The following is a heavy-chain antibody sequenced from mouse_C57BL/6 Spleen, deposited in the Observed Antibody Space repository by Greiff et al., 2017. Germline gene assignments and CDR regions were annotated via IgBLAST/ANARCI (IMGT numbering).Heavy chain of an antibody. V-gene: IGHV5-17*01. D-gene: IGHD4-1*01. J-gene: IGHJ2*01. CDR3: AMGRGIDY. CDR2: ISSGSSTI. CDR1: GFTFSDYG. Sequence: EVQLVESGGGLVKPGGSLKLSCAASGFTFSDYGMHWVRQAPEQGLEWVAYISSGSSTIYYADTVKGRFTISRDNAKNTLCLQMTSLRSEDTAMYYCAMGRGIDYWGQGTTLTVSS.